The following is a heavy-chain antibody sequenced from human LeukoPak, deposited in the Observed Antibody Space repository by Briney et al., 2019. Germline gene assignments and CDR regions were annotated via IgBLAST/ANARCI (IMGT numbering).Heavy chain of an antibody. CDR1: GGSISSSSYY. CDR3: ARHGGSLFYFDY. D-gene: IGHD3-16*01. V-gene: IGHV4-39*01. Sequence: SETLSLTCTVSGGSISSSSYYWGWLRQPPGKGLEWIGSIYYSGSTYYNPSLKSRVTISVDTSKNQFSLKLSSVTAADTAVYYCARHGGSLFYFDYWGQGTLVTVSS. J-gene: IGHJ4*02. CDR2: IYYSGST.